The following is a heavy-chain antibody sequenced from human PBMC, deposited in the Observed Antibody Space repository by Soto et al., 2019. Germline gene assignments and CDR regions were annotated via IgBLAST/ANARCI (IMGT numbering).Heavy chain of an antibody. CDR3: ARESHDILTGPPWVWYFDL. Sequence: QVQLQQWGAGPLRPLETLSLTCGVSGGSFSGYYWAWIRQSPVKGLEWISENNDRGSINYNPSLKSRVSISVDTSKNHYSLNLRSVTAADTAVYYCARESHDILTGPPWVWYFDLWGRGTLVTVSS. J-gene: IGHJ2*01. D-gene: IGHD3-9*01. CDR1: GGSFSGYY. CDR2: NNDRGSI. V-gene: IGHV4-34*01.